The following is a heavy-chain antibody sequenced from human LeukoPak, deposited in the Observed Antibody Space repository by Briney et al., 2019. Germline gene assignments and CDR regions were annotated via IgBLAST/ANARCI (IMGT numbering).Heavy chain of an antibody. D-gene: IGHD3-10*01. CDR2: INAGNGNT. CDR1: GYTFTSYA. Sequence: EASVKVSCKASGYTFTSYAMHWVRQAPGQRLEWMGWINAGNGNTKYSQKFQGRVTITRDTSASTAYMELSSLRSEDTAVYYCARGFRGPTAYFDYYYGMDVWGQGTTVTVSS. J-gene: IGHJ6*02. CDR3: ARGFRGPTAYFDYYYGMDV. V-gene: IGHV1-3*01.